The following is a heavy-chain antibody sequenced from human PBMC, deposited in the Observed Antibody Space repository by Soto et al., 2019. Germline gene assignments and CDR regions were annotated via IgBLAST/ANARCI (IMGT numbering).Heavy chain of an antibody. CDR3: AKDTGPN. Sequence: GGSLRLSCVASGFTFISSFMGWVRQAPGKGLEWVANINQDGGGTYYVDSVEGRFTISGDNAKNSLYLQMNSLRAEDTAFYYCAKDTGPNWGQGTLVTVSS. J-gene: IGHJ4*02. CDR2: INQDGGGT. CDR1: GFTFISSF. V-gene: IGHV3-7*03.